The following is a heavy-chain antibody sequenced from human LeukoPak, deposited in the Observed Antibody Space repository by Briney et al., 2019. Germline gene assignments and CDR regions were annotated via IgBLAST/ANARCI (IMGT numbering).Heavy chain of an antibody. CDR1: GFTFSSYW. V-gene: IGHV3-7*01. CDR3: ARDPYATPYSSSSGSAFDI. CDR2: IKQDGSEK. J-gene: IGHJ3*02. Sequence: GGSLRLSCAASGFTFSSYWMSWVRQAPGKGLEWVANIKQDGSEKYYVDSVKGRFTISRDNAKNSLYLQMNSLRAEDTAVYYCARDPYATPYSSSSGSAFDIWGQGTMVTVSS. D-gene: IGHD6-13*01.